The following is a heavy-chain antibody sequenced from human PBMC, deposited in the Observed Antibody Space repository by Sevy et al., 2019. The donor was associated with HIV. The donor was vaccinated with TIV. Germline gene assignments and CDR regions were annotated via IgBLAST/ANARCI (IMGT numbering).Heavy chain of an antibody. CDR1: GFTSGDYI. CDR3: TRTSYYYDSGSYFGMDV. CDR2: IRSKTYCGTT. J-gene: IGHJ6*02. D-gene: IGHD3-10*01. Sequence: GGSLRLSCTPSGFTSGDYILTWFRQAPGKGLEWVGFIRSKTYCGTTEYAASVKGRITISRDDSKNIAYLRMNSLKTEDTAVYYCTRTSYYYDSGSYFGMDVWGQGTTVTVSS. V-gene: IGHV3-49*03.